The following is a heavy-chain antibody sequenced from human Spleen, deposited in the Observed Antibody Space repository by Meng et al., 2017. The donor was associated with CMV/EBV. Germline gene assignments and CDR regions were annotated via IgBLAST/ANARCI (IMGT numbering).Heavy chain of an antibody. CDR3: ARVEQELVTVGDAFDI. J-gene: IGHJ3*02. Sequence: GESLKISCAASGFTVSSNYMSWVRQAPGKGLEWVSVIYRGGSTYYADSVKGRFTISRDNSKNTVYLQMNSLRAEDTAVYYCARVEQELVTVGDAFDIWGQGTVVTVSS. CDR2: IYRGGST. D-gene: IGHD1-7*01. V-gene: IGHV3-53*01. CDR1: GFTVSSNY.